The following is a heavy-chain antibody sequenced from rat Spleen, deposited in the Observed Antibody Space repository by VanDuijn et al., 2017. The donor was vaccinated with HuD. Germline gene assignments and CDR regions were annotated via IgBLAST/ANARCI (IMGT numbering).Heavy chain of an antibody. J-gene: IGHJ2*01. CDR3: VSGIVAFDY. V-gene: IGHV2S61*01. Sequence: QVQLKESGPGLVQPSQTLSLTCTVSGFSLTSYHVIWVRQPPGKGLEWMGVIWGNGNTIYNSALKSRLSISRDTSKSQVFLKMDNLQTEDTAMYFCVSGIVAFDYWGQGVMVTVSS. CDR2: IWGNGNT. CDR1: GFSLTSYH. D-gene: IGHD1-8*01.